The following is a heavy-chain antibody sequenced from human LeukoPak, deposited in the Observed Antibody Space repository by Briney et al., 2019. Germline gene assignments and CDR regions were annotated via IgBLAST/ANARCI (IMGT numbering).Heavy chain of an antibody. J-gene: IGHJ4*02. D-gene: IGHD3-16*01. V-gene: IGHV3-53*04. CDR2: IYSDVST. CDR1: GFTVSSNY. CDR3: ARDLGSYFDY. Sequence: GGSLRLSCAASGFTVSSNYMSWVRQAPGKGLEWVSVIYSDVSTYYADSVKGRFTISRHNSKNTLYLQMNSPRAEDTAVYYCARDLGSYFDYWGQGTLVTVSS.